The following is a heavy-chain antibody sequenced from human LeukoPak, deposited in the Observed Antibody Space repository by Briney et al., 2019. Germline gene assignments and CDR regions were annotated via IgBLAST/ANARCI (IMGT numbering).Heavy chain of an antibody. J-gene: IGHJ4*02. Sequence: SVKVSCKASGGTFSSYAISWVRQAPGQGLEWMGGIIPIFGTANYAQKFQGRVTITADESTSTAYMELGSLRSEDTAVYYCARLDGYNPTDLDYWGQGTLVTVSS. V-gene: IGHV1-69*13. CDR2: IIPIFGTA. CDR1: GGTFSSYA. D-gene: IGHD5-24*01. CDR3: ARLDGYNPTDLDY.